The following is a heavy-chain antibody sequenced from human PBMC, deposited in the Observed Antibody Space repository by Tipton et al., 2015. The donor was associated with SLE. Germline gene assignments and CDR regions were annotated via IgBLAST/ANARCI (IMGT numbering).Heavy chain of an antibody. CDR3: ARDPDMDGAFEI. CDR2: IYTSGST. Sequence: TLSLTCTVSGGSISSGSYYLSWIRQPAGKGLEWIGRIYTSGSTNYNPSLKSRVTISVDTSKNQFSLRLSSVTAADTAVYYCARDPDMDGAFEIWGQGTMVTVSS. D-gene: IGHD3-9*01. CDR1: GGSISSGSYY. J-gene: IGHJ3*02. V-gene: IGHV4-61*02.